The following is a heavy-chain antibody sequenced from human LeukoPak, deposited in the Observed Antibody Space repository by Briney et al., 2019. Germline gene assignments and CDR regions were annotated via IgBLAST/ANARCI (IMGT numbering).Heavy chain of an antibody. D-gene: IGHD1-26*01. CDR2: IYYINNT. Sequence: SETLSLTCTVSGGSVGSAGYYWSWIRQPPGGGLEWIGYIYYINNTNYNPSLKSRVTMSVNPSKNQFSLKLNSVTAADTAMYDCARTQSQSGSYRYYFGYWGQGTLVTVSS. CDR3: ARTQSQSGSYRYYFGY. V-gene: IGHV4-61*08. CDR1: GGSVGSAGYY. J-gene: IGHJ4*02.